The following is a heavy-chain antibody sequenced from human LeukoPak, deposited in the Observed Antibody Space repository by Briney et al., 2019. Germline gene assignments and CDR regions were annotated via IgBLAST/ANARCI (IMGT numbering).Heavy chain of an antibody. V-gene: IGHV3-30*03. CDR2: VSYDGNYK. Sequence: GGSLRLSCAASGSTFSSYSMNWVRQAPGKGLEWVAVVSYDGNYKYYADSVKGRFTISRDNSKNTLYLQMNSLRAEDTALYYCARYNAAVAGYDYWGQGTLVTVSS. CDR1: GSTFSSYS. CDR3: ARYNAAVAGYDY. J-gene: IGHJ4*02. D-gene: IGHD6-19*01.